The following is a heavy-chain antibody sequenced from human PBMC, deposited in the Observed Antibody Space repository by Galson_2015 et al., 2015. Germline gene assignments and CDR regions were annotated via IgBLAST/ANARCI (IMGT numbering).Heavy chain of an antibody. V-gene: IGHV3-7*01. J-gene: IGHJ4*02. CDR3: ARGRPDGHNYFDY. Sequence: SLRLSCAASGFTFSSYWMIWVRQAPGQGLEWVANINRDGSEKNYVDSVKGRFTISRDNAKNSLYLQMDSLRPEDTAVYYCARGRPDGHNYFDYRGQGILVTVSS. D-gene: IGHD5-24*01. CDR1: GFTFSSYW. CDR2: INRDGSEK.